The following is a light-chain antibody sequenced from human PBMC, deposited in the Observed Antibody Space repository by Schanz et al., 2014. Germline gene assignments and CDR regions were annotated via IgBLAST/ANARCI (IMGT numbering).Light chain of an antibody. J-gene: IGLJ2*01. CDR3: SSYAGGDNLI. V-gene: IGLV2-14*03. CDR2: DVS. Sequence: QSALTQPASVSGSPGQSITISCTGTSRDVGSYNFVSWYQQHPGKAPKLMIYDVSNRPSGVSNRFSGSKSGNTASLTISGLQAEDEADYYCSSYAGGDNLIFGGGTKLTVL. CDR1: SRDVGSYNF.